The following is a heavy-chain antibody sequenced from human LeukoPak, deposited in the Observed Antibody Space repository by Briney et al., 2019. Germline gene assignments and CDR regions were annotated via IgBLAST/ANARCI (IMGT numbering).Heavy chain of an antibody. CDR2: ISSNGGST. Sequence: PGGSVRLSCAASGFSFSSYAMHWVRQAPGKGLEYVSAISSNGGSTYYADSVKARFTISRDNSKNTLYLQMGSLRAEDMAVYYCARSIVVASTEGLDYWGQGTLVTVSS. V-gene: IGHV3-64*02. D-gene: IGHD3-22*01. CDR1: GFSFSSYA. J-gene: IGHJ4*02. CDR3: ARSIVVASTEGLDY.